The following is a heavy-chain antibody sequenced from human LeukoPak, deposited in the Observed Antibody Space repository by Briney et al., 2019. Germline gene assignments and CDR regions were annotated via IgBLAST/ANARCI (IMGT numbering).Heavy chain of an antibody. J-gene: IGHJ4*02. CDR3: ARDLSPGPGVKGTH. V-gene: IGHV3-21*01. CDR2: ISSSSSYI. Sequence: GGSLRLSCAASGFTFSSYSMNWVRQAPGKGLEWVSSISSSSSYIYYADSVKGRSTISRDNAKNSLYLQMNSLRAEDTAVYYCARDLSPGPGVKGTHWGQGTLVTVSS. D-gene: IGHD3-10*01. CDR1: GFTFSSYS.